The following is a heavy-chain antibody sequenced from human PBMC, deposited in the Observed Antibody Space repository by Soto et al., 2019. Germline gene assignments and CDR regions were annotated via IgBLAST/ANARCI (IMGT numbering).Heavy chain of an antibody. CDR1: GFNFNSYT. CDR3: ARGCSGGSCYPGMDV. D-gene: IGHD2-15*01. V-gene: IGHV3-21*01. CDR2: ISSSGYI. Sequence: GGSLRLSCAASGFNFNSYTINWVRQAPGKRLEWLSSISSSGYIFSTDSVRGRFTISRDNAKNSVYLQINSLRAEDTAVYFCARGCSGGSCYPGMDVWGQGTTVTVSS. J-gene: IGHJ6*02.